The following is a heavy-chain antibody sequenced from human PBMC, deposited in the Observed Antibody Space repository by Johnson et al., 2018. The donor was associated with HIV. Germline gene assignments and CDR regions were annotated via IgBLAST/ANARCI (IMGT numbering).Heavy chain of an antibody. CDR3: ALSYSLDAFDI. V-gene: IGHV3-11*01. J-gene: IGHJ3*02. CDR2: ISSTGITL. CDR1: GFTFSDYY. D-gene: IGHD2-21*01. Sequence: QVQLVESGGGLVQPGGSLRLSCAASGFTFSDYYMTWIRQAPGKRLEWVSYISSTGITLYYADSVRGRFTISRDNAKNSLYLQMNSLKTEDTAVYYCALSYSLDAFDIWGQGTMVTVSS.